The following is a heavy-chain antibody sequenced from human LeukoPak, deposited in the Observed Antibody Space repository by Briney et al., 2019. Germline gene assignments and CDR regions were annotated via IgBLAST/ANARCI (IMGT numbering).Heavy chain of an antibody. J-gene: IGHJ4*02. CDR1: GGSFSGYY. Sequence: SEILSLTCAVYGGSFSGYYWSWIRQPPGKGLEWIGEINHSGSTNYNPSLKSRVTISVDTSKNQFSLKLSSVTAADTAVYYCAGRTTVFGYWGQGTLVTVSS. V-gene: IGHV4-34*01. CDR2: INHSGST. CDR3: AGRTTVFGY. D-gene: IGHD4-17*01.